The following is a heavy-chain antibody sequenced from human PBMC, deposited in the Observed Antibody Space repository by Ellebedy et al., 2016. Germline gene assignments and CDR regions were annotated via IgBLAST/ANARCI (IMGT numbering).Heavy chain of an antibody. CDR2: IYYSGST. CDR1: GGSISSGGYY. V-gene: IGHV4-31*03. D-gene: IGHD3-10*01. CDR3: AREVMVRGVIISRNWFDP. Sequence: LRLXXTVSGGSISSGGYYWSWIRQHPGKGLEWIGYIYYSGSTYYNPSLKSRVTISVDTSKNQFSLKLSSVTAADTAVYYCAREVMVRGVIISRNWFDPWGQGTLVTVSS. J-gene: IGHJ5*02.